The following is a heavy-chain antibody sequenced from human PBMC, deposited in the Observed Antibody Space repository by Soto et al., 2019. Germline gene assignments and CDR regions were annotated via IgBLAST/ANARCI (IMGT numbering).Heavy chain of an antibody. Sequence: SETLSLTCTVSGGSISRYYWSWIRQPPGKGLEWIGYIYYSGSTNYNPSLKSRVTISVDTSKNQFSLKLSSVTASDMAVYYCARGGNTSSWYAFWFDSWGQGTLVTVSS. J-gene: IGHJ5*01. CDR2: IYYSGST. V-gene: IGHV4-59*01. CDR3: ARGGNTSSWYAFWFDS. CDR1: GGSISRYY. D-gene: IGHD6-13*01.